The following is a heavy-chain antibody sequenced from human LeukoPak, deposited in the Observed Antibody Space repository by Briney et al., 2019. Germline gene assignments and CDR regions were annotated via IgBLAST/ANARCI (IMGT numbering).Heavy chain of an antibody. D-gene: IGHD5-12*01. CDR1: GFNFDDYT. J-gene: IGHJ4*02. V-gene: IGHV3-9*01. CDR3: ARGPSGYHNT. CDR2: ISWNSDFI. Sequence: GRSLRLSCAASGFNFDDYTMHWVRQPPGKGLEWVSGISWNSDFIVYGDSVKGRFTISRDNAKNSLYLQMNSLRAEDTAVYYCARGPSGYHNTGGQGTLVTVSS.